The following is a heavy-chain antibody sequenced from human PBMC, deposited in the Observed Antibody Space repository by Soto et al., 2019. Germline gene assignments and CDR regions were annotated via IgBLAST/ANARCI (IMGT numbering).Heavy chain of an antibody. CDR1: GGSFSGYY. J-gene: IGHJ4*02. V-gene: IGHV4-34*01. CDR2: INHSGST. CDR3: ARGYHTAGSMVRGVIPPLFDY. Sequence: PSETLSLTCAVYGGSFSGYYWSWIRQPPGKGLEWIGEINHSGSTNYNPSLKSRVTISVDTSKNQFSLKLSSVTAADTAVYYCARGYHTAGSMVRGVIPPLFDYWGQGTLVTVSS. D-gene: IGHD3-10*01.